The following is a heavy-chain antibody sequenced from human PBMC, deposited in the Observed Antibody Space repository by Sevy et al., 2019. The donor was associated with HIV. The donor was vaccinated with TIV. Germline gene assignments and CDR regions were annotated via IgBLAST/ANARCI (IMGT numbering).Heavy chain of an antibody. D-gene: IGHD3-22*01. J-gene: IGHJ6*02. V-gene: IGHV1-18*01. CDR3: ARDGWTYYYDSSGPTSYYYYGMDV. CDR2: ISAYNGNT. CDR1: GYTFTSYG. Sequence: ASVKVSCKASGYTFTSYGISWVRQAPGQGLEWMGWISAYNGNTNYAQKLQGRVTMTTDTSTSTAYMELRSLRSDDTAMYYCARDGWTYYYDSSGPTSYYYYGMDVWGQGTTVTVSS.